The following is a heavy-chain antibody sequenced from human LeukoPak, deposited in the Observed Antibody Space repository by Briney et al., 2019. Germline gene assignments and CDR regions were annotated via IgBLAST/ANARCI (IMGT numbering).Heavy chain of an antibody. Sequence: PGGSLRLSCAASGFTVSSNYMSWVRQAPGKGLEWVSVIYSGGSTYYADSVRGRFTISRDNSKNTLYLQMNSLRAEDTAVYYCATPSGPVTGPPHYYFDYWGQGTLVTVSS. CDR1: GFTVSSNY. V-gene: IGHV3-53*01. CDR2: IYSGGST. D-gene: IGHD3-10*01. CDR3: ATPSGPVTGPPHYYFDY. J-gene: IGHJ4*02.